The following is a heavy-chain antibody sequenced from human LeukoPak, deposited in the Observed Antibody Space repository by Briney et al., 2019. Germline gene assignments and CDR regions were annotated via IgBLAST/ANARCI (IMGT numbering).Heavy chain of an antibody. CDR2: IKDDGSQK. J-gene: IGHJ4*02. CDR1: EFSFSTYW. D-gene: IGHD4-17*01. V-gene: IGHV3-7*01. Sequence: GGSLRLSCAASEFSFSTYWMSWVRQAPGKGLERVANIKDDGSQKNYVDSVRGRFTISRDNAKNSLHLQMNSLRDEDTAVYYCARERLYGPSALDYWGQGTLVTVSS. CDR3: ARERLYGPSALDY.